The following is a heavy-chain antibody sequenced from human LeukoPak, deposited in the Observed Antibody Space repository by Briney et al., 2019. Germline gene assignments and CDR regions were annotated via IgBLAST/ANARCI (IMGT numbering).Heavy chain of an antibody. J-gene: IGHJ5*02. Sequence: PSETLSLTCAVYGGSFSGYYWSWIRQPPGKGLEWIGEINHSGSTNYNPSLKSRVTISVDTSKNQFSLELSSVTAADTAVYYCARHRGSSSWFSWGQGTLVTVSS. V-gene: IGHV4-34*01. CDR1: GGSFSGYY. D-gene: IGHD6-13*01. CDR2: INHSGST. CDR3: ARHRGSSSWFS.